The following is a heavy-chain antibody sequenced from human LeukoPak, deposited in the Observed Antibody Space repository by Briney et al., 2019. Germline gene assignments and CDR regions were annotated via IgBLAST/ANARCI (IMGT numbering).Heavy chain of an antibody. CDR1: GYTLTELS. CDR2: INPNSGDT. Sequence: ASVKVSCTVSGYTLTELSVHWVRQAPGQGLEWMGWINPNSGDTNYVQKFQGWVTMTRDTSISTVYMELNRLTSDDTAVYYCARDHYASGNDYWGQGTLVTVSS. CDR3: ARDHYASGNDY. V-gene: IGHV1-2*04. J-gene: IGHJ4*02. D-gene: IGHD3-10*01.